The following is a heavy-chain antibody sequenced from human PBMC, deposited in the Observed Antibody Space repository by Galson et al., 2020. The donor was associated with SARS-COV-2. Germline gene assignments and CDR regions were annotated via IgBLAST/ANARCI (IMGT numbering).Heavy chain of an antibody. CDR1: GFTFSTYT. CDR3: ARERLEY. D-gene: IGHD1-1*01. CDR2: IRSSRGTI. J-gene: IGHJ4*02. V-gene: IGHV3-48*04. Sequence: GGSMRLSCAASGFTFSTYTMNWVSQAPMKGLDLVAYIRSSRGTIYYADSVKGRSTSSRDNAKNSLYLQLNSLRVEDTAVYYCARERLEYWGQGTLVTVSS.